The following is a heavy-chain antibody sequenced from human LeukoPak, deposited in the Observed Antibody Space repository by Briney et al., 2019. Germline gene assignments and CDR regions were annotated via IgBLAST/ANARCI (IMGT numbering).Heavy chain of an antibody. D-gene: IGHD6-6*01. CDR3: ARARYCSSSSCYMDV. J-gene: IGHJ6*03. CDR1: GFTFSSYS. Sequence: GGSLRLSCAASGFTFSSYSMNWVRQAPGKGLEWVSYISSSSSTIYYADSVKGRFTISRDNAKNSLYLQMNSLRAEDTAVYYCARARYCSSSSCYMDVWGKGTTTVSS. CDR2: ISSSSSTI. V-gene: IGHV3-48*01.